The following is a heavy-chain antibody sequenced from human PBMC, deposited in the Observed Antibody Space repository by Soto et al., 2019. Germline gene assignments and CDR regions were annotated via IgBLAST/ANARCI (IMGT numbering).Heavy chain of an antibody. Sequence: QVQLQESGPGLVKPSGTLSLTCAVSGGSISSSNWWSWVRQPPGKGLEWIGEIYHSGSTNYNPSLKSRVTIAVDKSKNQFSLKLSSVTSADTAVYYCARDLGCSSTSCYNTLDYWGQGTLVTVSS. D-gene: IGHD2-2*02. CDR2: IYHSGST. CDR1: GGSISSSNW. V-gene: IGHV4-4*02. CDR3: ARDLGCSSTSCYNTLDY. J-gene: IGHJ4*02.